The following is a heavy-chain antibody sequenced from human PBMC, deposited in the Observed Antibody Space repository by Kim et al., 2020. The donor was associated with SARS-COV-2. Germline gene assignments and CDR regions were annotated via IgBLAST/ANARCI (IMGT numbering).Heavy chain of an antibody. CDR3: AKDRRVRIAAAGERAFDI. J-gene: IGHJ3*02. V-gene: IGHV3-9*01. Sequence: KGRFTISRDNAKNSLYLQMNSLRAEDTALYYCAKDRRVRIAAAGERAFDIWGQGTMVTVSS. D-gene: IGHD6-13*01.